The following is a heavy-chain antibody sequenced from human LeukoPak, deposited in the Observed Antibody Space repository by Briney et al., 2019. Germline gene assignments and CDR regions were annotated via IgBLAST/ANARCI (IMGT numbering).Heavy chain of an antibody. J-gene: IGHJ5*02. V-gene: IGHV3-30*03. CDR2: IAFDGSRK. CDR3: TRYDSSRFDP. CDR1: GFTFSGYG. Sequence: GGSLRLSCAASGFTFSGYGMHWVRQAPGKGLEWVTGIAFDGSRKHYADSVSGRFTISRDNARNTMDLQMNSLRVEDTAVYDCTRYDSSRFDPWGQGTLVIVSS. D-gene: IGHD3-3*01.